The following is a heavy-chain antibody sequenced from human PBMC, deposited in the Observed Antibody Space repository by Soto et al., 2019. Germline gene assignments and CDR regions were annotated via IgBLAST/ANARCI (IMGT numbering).Heavy chain of an antibody. V-gene: IGHV4-4*07. CDR3: AVETVGGSPGDC. D-gene: IGHD1-26*01. CDR2: VSTSGHP. CDR1: GGSISDYSSSHY. J-gene: IGHJ1*01. Sequence: SETLSLTCTVSGGSISDYSSSHYWSWIRQPAGKGLEWVGRVSTSGHPTYSPSLKRRVTMSLDTSKTQFSLTVNSVTAADTAMYYCAVETVGGSPGDCWGQGTLVTVSS.